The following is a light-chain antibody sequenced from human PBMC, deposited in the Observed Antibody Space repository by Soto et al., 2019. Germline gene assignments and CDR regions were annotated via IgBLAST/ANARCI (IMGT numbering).Light chain of an antibody. CDR1: QSILHDNGFNF. CDR2: LGS. V-gene: IGKV2-28*01. CDR3: MQALETPLT. Sequence: DVVMTQSPLFLSVTPGEPASISCRSSQSILHDNGFNFLNWYLQKPGQSPQLLISLGSSRASGVPDRFSGSASGRDFTLLISRVEAEDVGVFYCMQALETPLTFGGGTKVEIK. J-gene: IGKJ4*01.